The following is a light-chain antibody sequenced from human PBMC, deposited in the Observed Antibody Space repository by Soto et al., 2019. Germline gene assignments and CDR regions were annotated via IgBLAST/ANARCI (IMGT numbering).Light chain of an antibody. V-gene: IGKV1-27*01. CDR3: QNYNGAPWT. CDR2: AES. CDR1: QGISTY. J-gene: IGKJ1*01. Sequence: DIQMTQSPSSLSASVGDRVTITCRASQGISTYLVWYQQKPGTVPKLLIFAESTLQSGVPSRFSGSGSGTDFNLTISSLQPEDVATYYCQNYNGAPWTFGQGTKVEIK.